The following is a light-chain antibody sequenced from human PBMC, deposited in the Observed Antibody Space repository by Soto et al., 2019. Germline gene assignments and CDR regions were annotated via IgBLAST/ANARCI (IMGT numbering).Light chain of an antibody. CDR3: SSYSSTRTVV. CDR1: SSDVGGYNY. CDR2: DVT. Sequence: QSALTQPASVSGSPGQSITISCTGTSSDVGGYNYVSWYQQHPGKAPKLIISDVTNRPSGVSARFSGSRSVNTASLTISGLQAEDEADYYCSSYSSTRTVVFGGGTQLTVL. J-gene: IGLJ2*01. V-gene: IGLV2-14*03.